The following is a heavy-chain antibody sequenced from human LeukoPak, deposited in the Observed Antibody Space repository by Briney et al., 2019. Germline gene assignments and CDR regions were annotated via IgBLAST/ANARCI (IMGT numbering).Heavy chain of an antibody. Sequence: PGGSLRLSCAASGFTFDDYAMHWVRQAPGEGLEWVSGISWNSGSIGYADSVKGRFTISRGNAKNSLYLQMNSLRAEDTALYYCAKDIRDGVQLWLIGGYAFDIWGQGTMVTVSS. CDR3: AKDIRDGVQLWLIGGYAFDI. V-gene: IGHV3-9*01. J-gene: IGHJ3*02. D-gene: IGHD5-18*01. CDR2: ISWNSGSI. CDR1: GFTFDDYA.